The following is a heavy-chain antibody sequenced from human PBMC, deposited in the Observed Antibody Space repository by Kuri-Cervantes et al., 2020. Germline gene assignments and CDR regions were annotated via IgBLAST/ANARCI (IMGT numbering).Heavy chain of an antibody. CDR2: ISGSGGST. CDR3: AKERDIVVVVAATRCDI. D-gene: IGHD2-15*01. CDR1: GFTFSSYG. V-gene: IGHV3-23*01. Sequence: GESLKISCAASGFTFSSYGMSWVRQAPGKGLEWVSAISGSGGSTYYADSVKGRFTISRDNSKNTLYLQMNSLRAEDTAVYYCAKERDIVVVVAATRCDIWGQGTMVTVSS. J-gene: IGHJ3*02.